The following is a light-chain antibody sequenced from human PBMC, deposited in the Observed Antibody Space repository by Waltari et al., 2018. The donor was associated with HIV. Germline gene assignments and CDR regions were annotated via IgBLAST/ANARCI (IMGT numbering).Light chain of an antibody. CDR1: QDISSY. V-gene: IGKV1-33*01. J-gene: IGKJ5*01. CDR3: QQYDNLPIT. CDR2: DAS. Sequence: DIQMTQSPSSLSASVGDRVTITCQASQDISSYLNWYQQKPGKAPKLLIYDASNLEAGVSFRFSGSGSGADFTFTISSLQPEDIATYFCQQYDNLPITFGQGTRLEIK.